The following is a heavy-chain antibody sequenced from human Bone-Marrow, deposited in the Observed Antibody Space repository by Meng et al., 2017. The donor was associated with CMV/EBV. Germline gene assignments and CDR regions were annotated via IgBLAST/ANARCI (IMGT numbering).Heavy chain of an antibody. Sequence: GSLRLSCTVSGGSISSYYWSWIRQPPGKGLEWIGEINHSGSTYYNPSLKSRVTISVDTSKNQFSLKLSSVTAADTAVYYCARDLNYRSSWSDAFAIWGQGTMVTVSS. CDR2: INHSGST. V-gene: IGHV4-59*12. CDR1: GGSISSYY. D-gene: IGHD6-13*01. J-gene: IGHJ3*02. CDR3: ARDLNYRSSWSDAFAI.